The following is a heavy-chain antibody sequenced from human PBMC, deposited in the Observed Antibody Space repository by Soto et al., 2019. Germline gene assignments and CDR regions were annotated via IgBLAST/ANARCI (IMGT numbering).Heavy chain of an antibody. V-gene: IGHV3-7*01. J-gene: IGHJ3*01. CDR2: IKQDATEK. Sequence: GGSLRLSCAGAGFTFSNYWMTWVRQAPGKGLEWVASIKQDATEKQYVDSVKGRFTISRDNARNSVYLQMNGLRAEDTAVYYCAKVVVLADTGAFDVWGRGTLVTVSS. CDR1: GFTFSNYW. CDR3: AKVVVLADTGAFDV. D-gene: IGHD2-15*01.